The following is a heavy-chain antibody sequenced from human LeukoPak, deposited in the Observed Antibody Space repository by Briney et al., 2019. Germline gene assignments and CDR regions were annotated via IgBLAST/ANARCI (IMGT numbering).Heavy chain of an antibody. D-gene: IGHD2-21*01. CDR2: IYPGDSDT. Sequence: GESLKISCKGSGYSFTSYWIGWVRQTPGKGLEWMGIIYPGDSDTRYSPSFQGQVTISADKSISTAYLQWSSLKASDTAMYYCARRLPYCAGDCYSHDYWGQGTLVTVSS. J-gene: IGHJ4*02. CDR3: ARRLPYCAGDCYSHDY. CDR1: GYSFTSYW. V-gene: IGHV5-51*01.